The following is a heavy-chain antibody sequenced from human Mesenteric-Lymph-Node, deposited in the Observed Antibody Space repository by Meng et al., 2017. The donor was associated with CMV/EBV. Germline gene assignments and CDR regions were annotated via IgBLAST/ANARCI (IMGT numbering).Heavy chain of an antibody. D-gene: IGHD6-19*01. Sequence: GESLKISCAASGFIVSSNDMSWVRQAPGKGLEWVAIISYDGTNEYYADSVRGRFTISRDNSKNTLYLQMNSLRNEDTALYYCTRAEGGMAVAGTGGVFWGQGTLVTVSS. CDR3: TRAEGGMAVAGTGGVF. CDR2: ISYDGTNE. J-gene: IGHJ4*02. CDR1: GFIVSSND. V-gene: IGHV3-30*19.